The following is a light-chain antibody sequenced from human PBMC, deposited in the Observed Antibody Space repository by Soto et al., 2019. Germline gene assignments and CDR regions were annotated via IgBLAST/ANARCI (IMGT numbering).Light chain of an antibody. CDR2: DAS. J-gene: IGKJ2*01. CDR3: QQYNRYSLT. CDR1: QSISSR. V-gene: IGKV1-5*01. Sequence: DIQMTQSPSTLSASVGDRVTITCRASQSISSRLAWYQQKPGKAPKLLIYDASSLEGGVPPRFSGSGSGTEFTLTIGSLQPDDFATSYCQQYNRYSLTFGQGTKLEIK.